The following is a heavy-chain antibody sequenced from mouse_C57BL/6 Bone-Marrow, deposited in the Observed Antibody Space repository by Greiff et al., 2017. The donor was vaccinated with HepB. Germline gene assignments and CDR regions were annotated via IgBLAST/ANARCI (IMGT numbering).Heavy chain of an antibody. D-gene: IGHD1-1*01. J-gene: IGHJ2*01. V-gene: IGHV1-55*01. CDR2: IYPGSGST. CDR1: GYTFTSYW. CDR3: ARRGYYGSSPLYYFDY. Sequence: VQLQQPGAELVKPGASVKMSCKASGYTFTSYWITWVKQRPGQGLEWIGDIYPGSGSTNYNEKFKSNATLTVDTSSSTAYMQLSSLTSEDSAVYYCARRGYYGSSPLYYFDYWGQGTTLTVSS.